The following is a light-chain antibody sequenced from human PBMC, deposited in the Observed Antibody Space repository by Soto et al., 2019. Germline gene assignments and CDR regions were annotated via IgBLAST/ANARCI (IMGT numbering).Light chain of an antibody. CDR3: QQYGFSPRT. V-gene: IGKV3-20*01. CDR2: GTS. J-gene: IGKJ1*01. Sequence: EIVLTQSPGTLSLSPGERATLSCRTSQSLSINFLAWYQQKPGQAPRLLIYGTSSRATGIPDRFSGSGSGTDFTLTISRLEPEDFAMYYCQQYGFSPRTFGQGTKVEVK. CDR1: QSLSINF.